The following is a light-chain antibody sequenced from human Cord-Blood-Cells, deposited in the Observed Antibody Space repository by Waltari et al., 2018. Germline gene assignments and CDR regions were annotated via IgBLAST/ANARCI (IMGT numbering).Light chain of an antibody. CDR1: QSISSY. CDR2: AAS. J-gene: IGKJ3*01. CDR3: QQSYSTLFT. V-gene: IGKV1-39*01. Sequence: DIQMTHSPSSLSASVGARVTITCRASQSISSYLNWYQQKPGKAPKLLIYAASSLQSGVPSRFSGSGSGTDFTLTISSLQPEDFATYYCQQSYSTLFTFGPGTKVDIK.